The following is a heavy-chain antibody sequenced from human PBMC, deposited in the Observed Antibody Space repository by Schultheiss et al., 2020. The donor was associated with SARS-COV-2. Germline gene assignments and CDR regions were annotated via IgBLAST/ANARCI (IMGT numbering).Heavy chain of an antibody. CDR2: IYYSGST. CDR1: GGSISSGGYY. D-gene: IGHD5-18*01. Sequence: SETLSLTCTVSGGSISSGGYYWSWIRQHPGKGLEWIGYIYYSGSTYYNPSLKSRVTISVDTSKNQFSLKLSSVTAADTAVYYCARDGDTAMVTATNAFDIWGQGTMVTVSS. CDR3: ARDGDTAMVTATNAFDI. J-gene: IGHJ3*02. V-gene: IGHV4-31*03.